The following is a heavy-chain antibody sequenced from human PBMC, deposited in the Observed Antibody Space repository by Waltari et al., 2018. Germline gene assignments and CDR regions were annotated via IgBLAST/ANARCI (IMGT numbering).Heavy chain of an antibody. D-gene: IGHD2-15*01. J-gene: IGHJ4*02. Sequence: EVQLLESGGGLVQPGGSLRVSCAASGFTFSDFAMNWVRQAPGKGLGWVSGISGSGERPSYADSVKGRFTISRDNSKNTLFLQMNNLGVDDTAFYYCAKRWRDGFNAGIDYWGQGTLVTVSS. CDR2: ISGSGERP. CDR3: AKRWRDGFNAGIDY. CDR1: GFTFSDFA. V-gene: IGHV3-23*01.